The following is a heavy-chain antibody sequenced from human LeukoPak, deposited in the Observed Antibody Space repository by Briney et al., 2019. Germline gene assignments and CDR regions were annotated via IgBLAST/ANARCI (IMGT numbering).Heavy chain of an antibody. Sequence: SQTLSLTCAVSGGSISSGGYSWSWIRQPPGKGLEWIGYIYHSGSTYYNPSLKSRVTISVDRSKNQFSLKLSSVTVADTAVYYCASSIVVVPAAISGRVDYWGQGTLVTVSS. CDR1: GGSISSGGYS. D-gene: IGHD2-2*02. V-gene: IGHV4-30-2*01. J-gene: IGHJ4*02. CDR3: ASSIVVVPAAISGRVDY. CDR2: IYHSGST.